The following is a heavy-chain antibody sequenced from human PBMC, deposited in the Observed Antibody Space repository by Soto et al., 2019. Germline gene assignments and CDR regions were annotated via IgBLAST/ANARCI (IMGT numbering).Heavy chain of an antibody. CDR2: IIPIFGTA. J-gene: IGHJ4*02. V-gene: IGHV1-69*13. Sequence: GASVKVSCKASGCTFSSYAISWVRQAPGQGLEWMGGIIPIFGTANYAQKFQGRVTITADESTSTAYMELSSLRSEDTAVYYCASRADSSGYYPKAFDYWGQGTLVTVSS. D-gene: IGHD3-22*01. CDR3: ASRADSSGYYPKAFDY. CDR1: GCTFSSYA.